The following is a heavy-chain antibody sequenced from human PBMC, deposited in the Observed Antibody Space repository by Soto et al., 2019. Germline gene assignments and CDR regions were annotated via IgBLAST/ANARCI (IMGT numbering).Heavy chain of an antibody. D-gene: IGHD6-19*01. CDR3: ARTSRKAVAATGETDY. Sequence: SETLSLTCAVYGGSFSGYYWSWIRQPPGKGLEWIGEINHSGSTNYNPSLKSRVTISVDTSKNQFSLKLSSVTAADTAVYYCARTSRKAVAATGETDYWGQGTLVTVSS. CDR2: INHSGST. CDR1: GGSFSGYY. J-gene: IGHJ4*02. V-gene: IGHV4-34*01.